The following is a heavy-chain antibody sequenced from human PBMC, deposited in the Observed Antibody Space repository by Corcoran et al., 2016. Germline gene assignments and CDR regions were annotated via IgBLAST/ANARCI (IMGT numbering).Heavy chain of an antibody. D-gene: IGHD6-19*01. V-gene: IGHV3-30*18. CDR3: AKGGRYGFDAFDI. J-gene: IGHJ3*02. CDR1: GFTFSSYG. Sequence: QVQLVESGGGVVQPGRSLRLSCAASGFTFSSYGMHWVRQAPGKGLEWVAVISYDGSNKYYADSVKGRFTISRDNSKNTLYLQRNSRRAEDTAVDYWAKGGRYGFDAFDIWGQGTMVTVSS. CDR2: ISYDGSNK.